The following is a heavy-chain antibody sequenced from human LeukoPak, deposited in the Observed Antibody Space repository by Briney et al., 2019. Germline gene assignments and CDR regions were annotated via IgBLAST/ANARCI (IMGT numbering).Heavy chain of an antibody. J-gene: IGHJ4*02. CDR1: GLTVSSNY. CDR2: ISGSGGST. D-gene: IGHD4-17*01. V-gene: IGHV3-23*01. Sequence: GGSLRLSCAASGLTVSSNYMTWVRQAPGKGLEWVSAISGSGGSTYYADSVKGRFTISRDNSKNTLYLQMNSLRAEDTAVYYCAKDLDDYVSNGGFDYWGQGTLVTVSS. CDR3: AKDLDDYVSNGGFDY.